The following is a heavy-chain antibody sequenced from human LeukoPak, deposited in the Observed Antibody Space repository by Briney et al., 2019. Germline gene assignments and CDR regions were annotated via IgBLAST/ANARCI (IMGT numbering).Heavy chain of an antibody. Sequence: GASVTVSCKASGYTFTSYGISWVRQAPGQGLEWMGWISAHNGNTKNGQKIQGRVTMTTDTSTSTAYMELRSLGSDDTAVYYCARVLGIAAAQLHHHDAFDIWGQGTMVTVSS. D-gene: IGHD6-13*01. J-gene: IGHJ3*02. V-gene: IGHV1-18*01. CDR2: ISAHNGNT. CDR1: GYTFTSYG. CDR3: ARVLGIAAAQLHHHDAFDI.